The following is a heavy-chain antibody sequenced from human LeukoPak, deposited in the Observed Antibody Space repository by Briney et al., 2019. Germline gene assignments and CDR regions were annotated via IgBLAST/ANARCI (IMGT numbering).Heavy chain of an antibody. Sequence: GASVKVSCKASGGTFSSYAISWVRQAPGQGPEWMGGIIPIFGTANYAQKFQGRVTITTDESTSTAYMELSSLRSEDTAVYYCARVTTIFGVVISYNWFDPWGQGTLVTVSS. CDR3: ARVTTIFGVVISYNWFDP. CDR1: GGTFSSYA. CDR2: IIPIFGTA. J-gene: IGHJ5*02. V-gene: IGHV1-69*05. D-gene: IGHD3-3*01.